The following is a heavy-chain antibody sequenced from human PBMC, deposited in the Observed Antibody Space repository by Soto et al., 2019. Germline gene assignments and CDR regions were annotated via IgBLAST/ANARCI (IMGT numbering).Heavy chain of an antibody. CDR1: GFVFDDFT. CDR3: AKDEGAAVESPGD. J-gene: IGHJ4*01. D-gene: IGHD6-13*01. CDR2: INWDGRIA. Sequence: GGSLRLSCAASGFVFDDFTMHWVRLVPGKGLQWVSYINWDGRIAMHADSVKGRFTISRDNTNNHLYLQMNSLRSDDTALYYCAKDEGAAVESPGDWGHGTLVTAPQ. V-gene: IGHV3-43*01.